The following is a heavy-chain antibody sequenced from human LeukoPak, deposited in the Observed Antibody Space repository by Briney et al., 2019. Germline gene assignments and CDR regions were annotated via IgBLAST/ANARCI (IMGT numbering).Heavy chain of an antibody. CDR1: GGSINSGSYH. Sequence: SETLSLTCTVSGGSINSGSYHWGWIRQPPGKGLEWIGIIFYSGSTYYNPTLKSRVTISVDTSKNQFYLKVNSVTAADTAVYYCASPRDTAVVVAATAGYFDLWGRGTQVTVSS. J-gene: IGHJ2*01. V-gene: IGHV4-39*07. CDR2: IFYSGST. D-gene: IGHD2-15*01. CDR3: ASPRDTAVVVAATAGYFDL.